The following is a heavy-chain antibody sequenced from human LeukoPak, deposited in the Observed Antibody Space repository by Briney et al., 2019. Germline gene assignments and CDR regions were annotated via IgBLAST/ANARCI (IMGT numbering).Heavy chain of an antibody. CDR1: GYSFTSYW. CDR2: IDPSDSYT. D-gene: IGHD2-2*01. Sequence: GESLKISCKGSGYSFTSYWISWVRQMPGKGLEWMGRIDPSDSYTNYSPSFQGHVTISADKSISTAYLQWSSLKASDTARYYCASPGDCSSTSCASLGSWGQGTLVTVSS. J-gene: IGHJ5*02. V-gene: IGHV5-10-1*01. CDR3: ASPGDCSSTSCASLGS.